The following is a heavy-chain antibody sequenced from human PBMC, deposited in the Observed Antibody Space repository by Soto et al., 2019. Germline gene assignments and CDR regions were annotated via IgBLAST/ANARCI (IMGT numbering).Heavy chain of an antibody. Sequence: QLQLQESGPGLVKPSETLSLTCTVSGGSISSSSYYWGWIRQPPGKGLEWIGSIYYSGSTYYNPSLKRRVTISVDTSKNQFSLKLSSVTAADTAVYYCARGKYCSGGSCYSILGWFDPWGQGTLVTVSS. J-gene: IGHJ5*02. CDR1: GGSISSSSYY. CDR3: ARGKYCSGGSCYSILGWFDP. V-gene: IGHV4-39*01. CDR2: IYYSGST. D-gene: IGHD2-15*01.